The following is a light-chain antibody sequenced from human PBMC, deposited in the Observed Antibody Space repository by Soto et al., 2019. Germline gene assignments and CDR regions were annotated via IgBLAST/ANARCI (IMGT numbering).Light chain of an antibody. J-gene: IGKJ4*01. CDR2: AAS. CDR1: QGISSY. Sequence: AIRMTQSPSSFSASTGDRVTITCRASQGISSYLAWYQQKPGKAPKLLIYAASTLHSGVPSRFSGSGSGTDFTLTISCLQSEDFAVYYCQQFSSYPLTFGGGTKVDIK. V-gene: IGKV1-8*01. CDR3: QQFSSYPLT.